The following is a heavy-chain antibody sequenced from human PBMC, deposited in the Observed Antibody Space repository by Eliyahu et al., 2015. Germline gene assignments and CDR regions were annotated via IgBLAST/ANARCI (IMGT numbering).Heavy chain of an antibody. D-gene: IGHD3-16*01. CDR3: ARVGAYYDYVWGSYIGY. CDR1: XXXXTXXY. CDR2: INPSGGST. Sequence: QVQLVQSGAEVKKPGASVKVSCKASXXXXTXXYMHWVRQAPGQGLEWMGIINPSGGSTSYAQKFQGRVTMTRDTSTSTVYMELSSLRSEDTAVYYCARVGAYYDYVWGSYIGYWGQGTLVTVSS. J-gene: IGHJ4*02. V-gene: IGHV1-46*01.